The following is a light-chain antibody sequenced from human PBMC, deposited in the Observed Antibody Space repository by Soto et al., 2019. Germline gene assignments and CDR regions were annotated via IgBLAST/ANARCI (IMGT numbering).Light chain of an antibody. Sequence: QSVLTQPPSASGTPGQRVTISCSGSSSNIGSNYVYWYQQVPGTAPKLLIYRTDQRPSGVPDRFTASKPGASASLVISGLRSGDESDYYRVAWYGSLNSLLFGGGTKVTVL. CDR3: VAWYGSLNSLL. J-gene: IGLJ2*01. CDR2: RTD. V-gene: IGLV1-47*01. CDR1: SSNIGSNY.